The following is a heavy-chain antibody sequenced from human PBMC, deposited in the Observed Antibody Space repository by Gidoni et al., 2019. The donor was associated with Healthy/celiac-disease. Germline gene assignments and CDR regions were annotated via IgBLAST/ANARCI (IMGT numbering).Heavy chain of an antibody. D-gene: IGHD3-22*01. J-gene: IGHJ4*02. Sequence: EVQLLASGGGLVQPGGSLRLSCAASGFTFSSYAMSWVRQAPGKGLEWVSAIRGSGGSTYYADSVKGRFTISRDNSKNTLYLQMNSLRAEDTSVYYCAKDPTDSSGYYRRARDYWGQGTLVTVSS. CDR3: AKDPTDSSGYYRRARDY. CDR1: GFTFSSYA. V-gene: IGHV3-23*01. CDR2: IRGSGGST.